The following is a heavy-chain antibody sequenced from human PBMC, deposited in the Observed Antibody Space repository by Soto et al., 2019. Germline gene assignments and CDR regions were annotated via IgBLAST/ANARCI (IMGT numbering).Heavy chain of an antibody. J-gene: IGHJ3*01. D-gene: IGHD2-2*01. CDR2: IIPMLPVT. CDR1: GGTFNTYT. V-gene: IGHV1-69*02. CDR3: SIGSWSAETFDV. Sequence: QVHLILSGAEVKKPGSSVKVSCKAAGGTFNTYTLFWVRQAPGHGLEWMGRIIPMLPVTNSAQKFQGRLTLTAHKSTGTAFMELTSLTSDDTAVYYCSIGSWSAETFDVWGQGTMVTVSS.